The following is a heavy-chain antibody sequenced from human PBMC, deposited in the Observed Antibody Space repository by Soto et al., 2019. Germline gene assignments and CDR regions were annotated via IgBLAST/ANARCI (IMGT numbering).Heavy chain of an antibody. CDR1: WFIFCSFS. D-gene: IGHD2-2*01. CDR2: ISGSGGST. CDR3: AKEKISTSCCNWFDP. V-gene: IGHV3-23*01. J-gene: IGHJ5*02. Sequence: SPRLSCGASWFIFCSFSMRRGPPAPGKGLEWVSAISGSGGSTYYADSVKGRFTISRDNSKNTLYLQMNSLRAEDTAVYYCAKEKISTSCCNWFDPWGQGTLVTVSS.